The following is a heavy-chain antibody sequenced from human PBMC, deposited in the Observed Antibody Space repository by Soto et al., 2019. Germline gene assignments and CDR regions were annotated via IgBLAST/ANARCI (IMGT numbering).Heavy chain of an antibody. Sequence: AASVKVSCKASGYTFTSHYMHWVRQAPGQGLEWMGIINPSGGSTSYAQKFQGRVTMTRDTSTSTVYMELSSLRSEDTAVYYCAREVAAADDLGYWGQGTLVTVSS. CDR1: GYTFTSHY. J-gene: IGHJ4*02. CDR2: INPSGGST. CDR3: AREVAAADDLGY. D-gene: IGHD6-13*01. V-gene: IGHV1-46*01.